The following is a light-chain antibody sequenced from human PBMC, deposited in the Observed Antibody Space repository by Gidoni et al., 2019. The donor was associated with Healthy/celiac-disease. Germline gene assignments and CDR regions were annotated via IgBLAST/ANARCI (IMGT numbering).Light chain of an antibody. J-gene: IGKJ3*01. V-gene: IGKV3-20*01. CDR3: QQYGSPHFA. CDR2: GAS. Sequence: EMVLTQSPGTLSLSPGERATLSCRASQSVSSSYLAWYQQKPGQAPRLLIYGASSRATGIPDRFSGSGSGTDFTLTISRLEPEDFAVYYCQQYGSPHFAFGPGTKVDIK. CDR1: QSVSSSY.